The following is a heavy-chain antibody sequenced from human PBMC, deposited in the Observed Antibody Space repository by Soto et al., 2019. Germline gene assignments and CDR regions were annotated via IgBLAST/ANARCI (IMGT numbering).Heavy chain of an antibody. Sequence: EVQLLESGGGLVQPGGSLRLSCAASGFTFSTYVMSWVRQAPGKGLEWVSTIIGSGTSTYYADSVKGRFAISRDNSRNTLDLQLNSMRAEDTAVYYCARPDSWGQGTLVTVSS. CDR1: GFTFSTYV. V-gene: IGHV3-23*01. J-gene: IGHJ4*02. CDR3: ARPDS. CDR2: IIGSGTST.